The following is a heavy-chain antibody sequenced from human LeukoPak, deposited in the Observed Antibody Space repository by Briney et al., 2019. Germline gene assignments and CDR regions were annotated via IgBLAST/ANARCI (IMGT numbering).Heavy chain of an antibody. Sequence: SQTLSLTCAVSGVPFSNYYWSWVRQSPTKGLEWIGKINHSGYTNYNPSLKSRVTISIDTSKNQFSLMLTSVTAADTAVYYCTRAVAGHPDWGQGTLVTVSS. CDR3: TRAVAGHPD. D-gene: IGHD6-19*01. CDR2: INHSGYT. J-gene: IGHJ4*02. CDR1: GVPFSNYY. V-gene: IGHV4-34*01.